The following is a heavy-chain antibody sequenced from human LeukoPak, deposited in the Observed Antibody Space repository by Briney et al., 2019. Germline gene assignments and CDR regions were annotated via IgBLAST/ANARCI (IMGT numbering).Heavy chain of an antibody. D-gene: IGHD3-3*01. V-gene: IGHV1-46*01. CDR1: GYTFTSYY. Sequence: ASVKVSCKASGYTFTSYYMHWARQALGQGLEWMGIINPSGGSTSYAQKFQGRVTMTRDTSTSTVYMELSSLRSEDTAVYYCARGIDYDFWSGYSPSAFDPWGQGTLVTVSS. J-gene: IGHJ5*02. CDR2: INPSGGST. CDR3: ARGIDYDFWSGYSPSAFDP.